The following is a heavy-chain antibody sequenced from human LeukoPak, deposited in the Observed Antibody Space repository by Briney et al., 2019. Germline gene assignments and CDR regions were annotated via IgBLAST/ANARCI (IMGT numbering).Heavy chain of an antibody. Sequence: GGSLRLSCAASGFTFSGSAMHWVRQASGKGXXXXXXXXXXXXXXAXAYAASVXXXFTXXRDDXKNTAYLQMNSLKTEDTAVXYCTRXXELVVPAAMRYYGMDVWGQGTTVTVSS. J-gene: IGHJ6*02. CDR1: GFTFSGSA. CDR2: XXXXXXXXAX. V-gene: IGHV3-73*01. CDR3: TRXXELVVPAAMRYYGMDV. D-gene: IGHD2-2*01.